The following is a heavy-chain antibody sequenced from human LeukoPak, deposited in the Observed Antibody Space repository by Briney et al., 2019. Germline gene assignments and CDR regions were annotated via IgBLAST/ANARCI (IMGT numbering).Heavy chain of an antibody. CDR1: GGSISSGDYY. CDR2: IYYSGST. D-gene: IGHD1/OR15-1a*01. V-gene: IGHV4-30-4*01. Sequence: PSETLSPTCTVSGGSISSGDYYWSWIRQPPGKGLEWIGYIYYSGSTYYNPSLKSRVTISVDTSKNQFSLKLSSVTAADTAVYYCAKNIKGPNWFDPWGQGTLVTVSS. CDR3: AKNIKGPNWFDP. J-gene: IGHJ5*02.